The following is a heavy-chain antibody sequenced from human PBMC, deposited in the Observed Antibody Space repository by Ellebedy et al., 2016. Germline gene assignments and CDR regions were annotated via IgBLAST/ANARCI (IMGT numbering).Heavy chain of an antibody. J-gene: IGHJ4*02. CDR1: GGSFSGYY. Sequence: SETLSLTXAVYGGSFSGYYWSWISQPPGKGLEWIGEINHSGSTNYNPSLKSRVTISVDTSKNQFSLKLSSVTAADTAVYYCARDLDYGGNSGVGYWGQGTLVTVSS. V-gene: IGHV4-34*01. D-gene: IGHD4-23*01. CDR3: ARDLDYGGNSGVGY. CDR2: INHSGST.